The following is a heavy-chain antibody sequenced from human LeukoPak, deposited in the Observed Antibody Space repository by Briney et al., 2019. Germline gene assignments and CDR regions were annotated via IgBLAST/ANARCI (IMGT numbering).Heavy chain of an antibody. CDR2: IREDGSDD. V-gene: IGHV3-7*03. CDR3: ARGDGYYFGF. CDR1: GFTFRHYY. J-gene: IGHJ4*02. Sequence: GGSLRLSCAASGFTFRHYYMNWVRLAPGKGLAWVANIREDGSDDTYEASVKGRFTISRDNARDSLFLQMNSLRAEDTAVYYCARGDGYYFGFWGQGTPVTVSS.